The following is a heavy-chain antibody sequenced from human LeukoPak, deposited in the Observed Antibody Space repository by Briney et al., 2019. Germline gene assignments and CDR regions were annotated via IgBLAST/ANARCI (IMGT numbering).Heavy chain of an antibody. D-gene: IGHD3-10*01. CDR2: IYPGDSDS. V-gene: IGHV5-51*01. Sequence: GESLKISCKGSRYSFTNYWIDWVRQMPGKGLEWMGIIYPGDSDSRYSPSFQGQVPISADKSISTAYLQWSSLKASDTAMYYCARRGASGTFDYWGQGTLVTVSS. CDR1: RYSFTNYW. CDR3: ARRGASGTFDY. J-gene: IGHJ4*02.